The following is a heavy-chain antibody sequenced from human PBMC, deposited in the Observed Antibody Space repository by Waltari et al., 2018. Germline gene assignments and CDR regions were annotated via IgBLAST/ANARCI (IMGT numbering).Heavy chain of an antibody. J-gene: IGHJ5*02. CDR1: GGSISSSSDY. CDR3: ARHYSNYVALSGPDEGRFDP. V-gene: IGHV4-39*01. D-gene: IGHD4-4*01. CDR2: IYYSVST. Sequence: QRQRQEAGPGMVKPTETLSLTCTVSGGSISSSSDYWGWIGQPRGKGLAWIGSIYYSVSTHYNPSLKSRVTISVYTSKSHFSLKLSSVPAADTAVYYCARHYSNYVALSGPDEGRFDPWGQGTLVTVSS.